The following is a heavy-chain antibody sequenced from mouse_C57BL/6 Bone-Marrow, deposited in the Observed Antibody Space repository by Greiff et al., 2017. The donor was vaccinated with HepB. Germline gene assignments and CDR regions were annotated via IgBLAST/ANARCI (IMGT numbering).Heavy chain of an antibody. V-gene: IGHV14-4*01. D-gene: IGHD1-1*01. Sequence: DVQLQESGAELVRPGASVKLSCTASGFNIKDDYMHWVKQRPEQGLEWIGWIDPENGDTEYASKFQGKATITADTSSNTAYLQLSSLTSEDTAVYYCTPITTVVAPFAYWGQGTLVTVSA. J-gene: IGHJ3*01. CDR2: IDPENGDT. CDR3: TPITTVVAPFAY. CDR1: GFNIKDDY.